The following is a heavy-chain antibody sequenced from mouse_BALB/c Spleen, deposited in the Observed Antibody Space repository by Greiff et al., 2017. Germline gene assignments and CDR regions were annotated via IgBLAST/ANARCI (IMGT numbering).Heavy chain of an antibody. Sequence: EVQVVESGPSLVKPSQTLSLTCSVTGDSITSGYWNWIRKFPGNKLEYMGYISYSGSTYYNPSLKSRISITRDTSKNQYYLQLNSVTTEDTATYYCARSEYGNYAFAYWGQGTLVTVSA. CDR1: GDSITSGY. V-gene: IGHV3-8*02. CDR2: ISYSGST. J-gene: IGHJ3*01. CDR3: ARSEYGNYAFAY. D-gene: IGHD2-10*02.